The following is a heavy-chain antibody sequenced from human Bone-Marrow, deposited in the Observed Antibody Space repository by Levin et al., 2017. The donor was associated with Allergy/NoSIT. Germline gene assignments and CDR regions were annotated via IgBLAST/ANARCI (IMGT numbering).Heavy chain of an antibody. CDR1: GGSISSGGYS. J-gene: IGHJ6*02. CDR2: IYHSGST. V-gene: IGHV4-30-2*01. Sequence: PSETLSLTCAVSGGSISSGGYSWSWIRQPPGKGLEWIGYIYHSGSTYYNPSLKSRVTISVDRSKNQFSLKLSSVTAADTAVYYCARGSNYEYYYYYGMDVWGQGTTVTVSS. D-gene: IGHD4-11*01. CDR3: ARGSNYEYYYYYGMDV.